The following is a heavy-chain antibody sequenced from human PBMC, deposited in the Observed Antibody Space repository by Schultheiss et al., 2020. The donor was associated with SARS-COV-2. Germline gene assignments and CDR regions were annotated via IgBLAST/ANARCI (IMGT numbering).Heavy chain of an antibody. J-gene: IGHJ6*02. CDR1: GGSISCGD. CDR2: ISYDGSNK. Sequence: LSLTCTVSGGSISCGDWWSWVRQSPGKGLEWVAVISYDGSNKYYADSVKGRFTISRDNSKNTLYLQMNSLRAEDTAVYYCARESSSWYTRDYYYYYGMDVWGQGTTVTVSS. CDR3: ARESSSWYTRDYYYYYGMDV. V-gene: IGHV3-30*03. D-gene: IGHD6-13*01.